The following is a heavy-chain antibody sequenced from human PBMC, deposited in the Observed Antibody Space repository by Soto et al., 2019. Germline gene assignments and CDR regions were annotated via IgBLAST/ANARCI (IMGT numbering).Heavy chain of an antibody. CDR2: IHHSGST. CDR3: ASPGYCSDGTCYPDY. V-gene: IGHV4-34*01. D-gene: IGHD2-15*01. J-gene: IGHJ4*02. CDR1: GGSLSGSY. Sequence: QVQLQQWGAGLLKPSETLSLTCAVYGGSLSGSYWSWIRQPPGTGLEWIGEIHHSGSTYYHPSLKRRVNLSVDTPKNQFSLKLNSVTAADTAVYYCASPGYCSDGTCYPDYWGQGTLVTVSS.